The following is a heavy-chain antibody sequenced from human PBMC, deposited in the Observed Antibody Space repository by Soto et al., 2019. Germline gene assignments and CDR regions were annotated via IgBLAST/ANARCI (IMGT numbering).Heavy chain of an antibody. CDR3: AKDLSYYGSGSYPTFDY. J-gene: IGHJ4*02. Sequence: EVQLLGSGGGLVQPGGSLRLSCAASGFTFSSYAMSWVRQAPGKGLEWVSAISGSGGSTYYADSVKGRFTISRDNSKNTLYLQMNSLRAEDTAVYYCAKDLSYYGSGSYPTFDYWGQGTLVTVSS. V-gene: IGHV3-23*01. CDR2: ISGSGGST. CDR1: GFTFSSYA. D-gene: IGHD3-10*01.